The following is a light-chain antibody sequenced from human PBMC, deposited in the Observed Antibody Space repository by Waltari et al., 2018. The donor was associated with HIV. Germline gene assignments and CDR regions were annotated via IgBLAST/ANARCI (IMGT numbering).Light chain of an antibody. Sequence: EIVMTQSPATLSVSPGERATLSCRASQSVNINLAWYQQKFGQAPRLLIYGGSTRATGIPARFSGSGSGTEFTLTISSLQSEDFAVYYCQQNNFWPYSFGQGTKLEIK. CDR1: QSVNIN. V-gene: IGKV3-15*01. J-gene: IGKJ2*03. CDR3: QQNNFWPYS. CDR2: GGS.